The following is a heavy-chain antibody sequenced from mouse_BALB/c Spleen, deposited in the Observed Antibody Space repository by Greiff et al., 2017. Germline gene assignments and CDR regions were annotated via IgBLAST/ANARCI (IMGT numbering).Heavy chain of an antibody. CDR1: GFTFSSYG. J-gene: IGHJ1*01. Sequence: EVHLVESGGGLVQPGGSLKLSCAASGFTFSSYGMSWVRQTPDKRLELVATINSNGGSTYYPDSVKGRFTISRDNAKNTLYLQMSSLKSEDTAMYYCARDEDYYGSSYPWYFDVWGAGTTVTVSS. V-gene: IGHV5-6-3*01. CDR2: INSNGGST. D-gene: IGHD1-1*01. CDR3: ARDEDYYGSSYPWYFDV.